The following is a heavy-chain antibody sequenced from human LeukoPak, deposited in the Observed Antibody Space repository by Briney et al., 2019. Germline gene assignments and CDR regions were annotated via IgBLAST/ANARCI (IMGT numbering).Heavy chain of an antibody. CDR2: IGTDGSYI. V-gene: IGHV3-21*01. CDR1: GFTFSSHN. CDR3: ARKMKTGDRVGTFDI. J-gene: IGHJ3*02. Sequence: GGSLRLPCAASGFTFSSHNMNWVRQAPMKGLEWVSSIGTDGSYIYYADSVQGRFTISRDNAKNSLYLQMNSLTAEDTAVYYCARKMKTGDRVGTFDIWGQGTMVTVSS. D-gene: IGHD1-1*01.